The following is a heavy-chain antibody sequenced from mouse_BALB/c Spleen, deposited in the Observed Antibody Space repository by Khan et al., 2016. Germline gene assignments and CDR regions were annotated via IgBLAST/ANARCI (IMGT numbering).Heavy chain of an antibody. J-gene: IGHJ2*01. V-gene: IGHV14-4*02. CDR3: NAIYYGNYFYFDY. Sequence: VQLQQSGAELVRSGASVRLSCTASGFNIKDYYIHWVKQRPEQGLEWIGWIDPENGATEYAPKFQGKATMTADTSSNTAYLQLSRLTSDDSAVYYCNAIYYGNYFYFDYWGQGTTLTVSS. CDR1: GFNIKDYY. D-gene: IGHD2-1*01. CDR2: IDPENGAT.